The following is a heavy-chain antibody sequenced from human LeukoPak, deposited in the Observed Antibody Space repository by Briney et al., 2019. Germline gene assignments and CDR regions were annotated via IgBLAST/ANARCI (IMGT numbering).Heavy chain of an antibody. CDR3: ARDGYQLLFYYYMDV. CDR1: GGSISSYY. CDR2: IYYSGST. J-gene: IGHJ6*03. D-gene: IGHD2-2*01. Sequence: SETLSLTCTVSGGSISSYYWSWIRQPPGKGLEWIGYIYYSGSTNYNPSLKSRVTISVDTSKNQFSLKLSSVTAADTAVYYCARDGYQLLFYYYMDVWGKGTTVTVSS. V-gene: IGHV4-59*12.